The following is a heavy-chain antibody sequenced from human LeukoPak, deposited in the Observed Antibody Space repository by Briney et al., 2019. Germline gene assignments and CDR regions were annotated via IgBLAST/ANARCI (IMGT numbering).Heavy chain of an antibody. J-gene: IGHJ3*02. CDR3: ARDHGDDAFDI. D-gene: IGHD3-3*01. CDR1: GYTFTNYY. Sequence: ASVKVSCKASGYTFTNYYIHWVRQAPGQGLEWMGWINSNRGGTNYARKFQGRVTMTRDTSISTAYMELRSVRSDDTAVYYCARDHGDDAFDIWGPGTMVTVSS. V-gene: IGHV1-2*02. CDR2: INSNRGGT.